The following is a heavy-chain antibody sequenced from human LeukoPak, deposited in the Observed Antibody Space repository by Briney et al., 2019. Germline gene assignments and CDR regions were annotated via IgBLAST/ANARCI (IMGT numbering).Heavy chain of an antibody. CDR2: INPNSGGT. D-gene: IGHD3-10*01. J-gene: IGHJ5*02. CDR3: ARNRGYYGSGTRGNWFDP. V-gene: IGHV1-2*04. CDR1: GYTFTGYY. Sequence: GASVKVSCKASGYTFTGYYMHWVRQAPGQGLEWMGWINPNSGGTNYAQKFQGWVTMTRDTSISTAYMELSRLRSDDTAVYYCARNRGYYGSGTRGNWFDPWGQGTLVTVSS.